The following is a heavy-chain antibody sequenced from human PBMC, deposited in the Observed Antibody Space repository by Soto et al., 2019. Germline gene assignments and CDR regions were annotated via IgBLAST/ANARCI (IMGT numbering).Heavy chain of an antibody. Sequence: GGSLRLSCAGSGFTFSAHAMNWVRQAPGKGLEYVSYIAPSSSFIWYADSVKGRFTLSRDDAKNSLFLQMNSVRAEDTGVYYCARGAATFHPWGQGTLVTVSS. V-gene: IGHV3-48*01. D-gene: IGHD2-15*01. CDR2: IAPSSSFI. CDR3: ARGAATFHP. J-gene: IGHJ5*02. CDR1: GFTFSAHA.